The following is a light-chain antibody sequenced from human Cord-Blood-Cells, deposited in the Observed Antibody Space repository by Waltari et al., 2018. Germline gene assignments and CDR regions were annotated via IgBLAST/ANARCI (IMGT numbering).Light chain of an antibody. CDR3: QAWDSSTAV. Sequence: YELTQPPSLSVSPGQTASITCSGDKLGDKYACWYQQQPGQSPVLVISQDSKRPSGSPERFSGSNSGNTAHLTISGTQAMDEADYYCQAWDSSTAVFGGGTKLTVL. CDR2: QDS. CDR1: KLGDKY. V-gene: IGLV3-1*01. J-gene: IGLJ2*01.